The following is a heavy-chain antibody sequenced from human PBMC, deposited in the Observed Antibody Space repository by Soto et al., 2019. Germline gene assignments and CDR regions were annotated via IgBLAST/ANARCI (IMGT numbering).Heavy chain of an antibody. CDR2: ISYDGSNK. D-gene: IGHD3-10*01. V-gene: IGHV3-30*18. CDR3: AKDYGPLDTGDAFDI. J-gene: IGHJ3*02. Sequence: QVQLVESGGGVVQPGRSLRLSCAASGFTFSSYGMHWVRQAPGKGLEWVAVISYDGSNKYYADSVKGRFTISRDNSKNTLYLQMNSLRAEDTAVYYCAKDYGPLDTGDAFDIWGQGTMVTVSS. CDR1: GFTFSSYG.